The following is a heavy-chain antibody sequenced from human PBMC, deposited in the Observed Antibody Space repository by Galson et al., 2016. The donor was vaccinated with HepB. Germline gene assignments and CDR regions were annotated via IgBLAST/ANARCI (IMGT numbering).Heavy chain of an antibody. Sequence: SLRLSCAASEFTLSSYGMHWVRQAPGKGLEWVAVISYDESHKYYADSVKGRFTISRDISKNTLYLQMNSLRAEDTAVYYCAKPLYDSGTYYNYYYDYGMDVWGQGTTVTVSS. V-gene: IGHV3-30*18. CDR2: ISYDESHK. CDR1: EFTLSSYG. D-gene: IGHD3-10*01. CDR3: AKPLYDSGTYYNYYYDYGMDV. J-gene: IGHJ6*02.